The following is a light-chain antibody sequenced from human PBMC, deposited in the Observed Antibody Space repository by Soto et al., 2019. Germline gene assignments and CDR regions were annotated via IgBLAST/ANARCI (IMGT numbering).Light chain of an antibody. V-gene: IGLV1-40*01. J-gene: IGLJ1*01. CDR3: QSYAGSVSGYV. CDR2: GNR. CDR1: SSNIGAGYH. Sequence: QAVLTQPPSVSGTPVQTFTISCTGSSSNIGAGYHVHGYQQLPGTAPKLLSYGNRNRPSALPDRFSGSKSGTSASLAIPGLQAQDEADYYCQSYAGSVSGYVFGPGTKVTVL.